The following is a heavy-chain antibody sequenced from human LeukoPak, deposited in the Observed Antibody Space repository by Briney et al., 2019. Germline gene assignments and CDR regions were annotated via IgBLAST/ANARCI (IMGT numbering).Heavy chain of an antibody. J-gene: IGHJ4*02. CDR2: ISPSGDRT. V-gene: IGHV3-23*01. CDR1: GLTFSSYA. Sequence: PGGSLRLSCAASGLTFSSYAMSWVRQAPGKGLEWVSFISPSGDRTSNADSVEGRFTISRDNTRNTLYLQMNSLRDEDTAVYYCATYSSSWYSYWGQGTLVTVSS. CDR3: ATYSSSWYSY. D-gene: IGHD6-13*01.